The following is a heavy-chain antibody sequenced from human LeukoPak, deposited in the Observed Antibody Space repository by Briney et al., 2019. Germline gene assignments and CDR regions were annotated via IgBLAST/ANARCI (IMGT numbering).Heavy chain of an antibody. CDR2: IYPGDSDT. J-gene: IGHJ3*01. D-gene: IGHD1-26*01. CDR3: AGQGLKGGATWDSFDF. CDR1: GYSFSTYW. V-gene: IGHV5-51*01. Sequence: GESLKISCKGSGYSFSTYWIGWVRQMPGKGLEWMGIIYPGDSDTRYSPSFQGQVTISADKSISSVYPHWSSLKDSHTRMDYWAGQGLKGGATWDSFDFWAKGQWSPSLQ.